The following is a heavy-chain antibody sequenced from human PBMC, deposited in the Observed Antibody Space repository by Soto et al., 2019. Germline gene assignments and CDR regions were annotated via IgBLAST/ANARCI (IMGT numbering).Heavy chain of an antibody. V-gene: IGHV1-69*01. D-gene: IGHD2-15*01. J-gene: IGHJ4*02. CDR3: ARDYGHDCSGGRCYFYF. CDR1: GGTFSSYA. CDR2: ITPIFGTA. Sequence: QVPLVQSGAEVKKPGSSVKVSCKASGGTFSSYAISWVRQAPGQGLEWMGGITPIFGTANYAQKFQGRVTITADESTSTAHMELSSLRSEDTAVYYCARDYGHDCSGGRCYFYFWGQGTLVTVSS.